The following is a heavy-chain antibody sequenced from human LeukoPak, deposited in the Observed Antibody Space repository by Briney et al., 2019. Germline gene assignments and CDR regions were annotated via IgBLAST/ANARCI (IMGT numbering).Heavy chain of an antibody. Sequence: PSETLSLTCTVSGGSISSYYWSWIRQPPGKGLEWIGYIYYSGSTNYNPSLKSRVTISVDTSKNQFSLKLSSVTAADTAVYYCARVYYDILTGYLDAFDIWGQGTMVTVS. D-gene: IGHD3-9*01. J-gene: IGHJ3*02. V-gene: IGHV4-59*01. CDR2: IYYSGST. CDR3: ARVYYDILTGYLDAFDI. CDR1: GGSISSYY.